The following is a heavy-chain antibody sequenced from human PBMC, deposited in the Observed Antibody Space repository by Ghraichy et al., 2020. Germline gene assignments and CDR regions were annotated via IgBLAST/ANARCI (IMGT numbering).Heavy chain of an antibody. V-gene: IGHV4-39*01. CDR3: ARRSRPYYDSSGYYSYY. J-gene: IGHJ4*02. CDR2: IYYSGST. D-gene: IGHD3-22*01. Sequence: GSLRLSCTVSGGSISSSSYYWGWIRQPPGKGLEWIGSIYYSGSTYYNPSLKSRVTISVDTSKNQFSLKLSSVTAADTAVYYCARRSRPYYDSSGYYSYYWGQGTLVTVSS. CDR1: GGSISSSSYY.